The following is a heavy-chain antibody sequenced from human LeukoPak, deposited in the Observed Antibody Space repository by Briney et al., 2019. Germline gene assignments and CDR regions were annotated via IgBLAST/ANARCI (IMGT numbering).Heavy chain of an antibody. J-gene: IGHJ4*02. D-gene: IGHD3-22*01. Sequence: SVKVSCRASGGTFSSYAISWVRQAPGQGLEWMGRIIPILGIANYAQKFQGKVTITADKSTSTAYMELSSLRSEDTAVYYCARANYYDSSGYYYWGQGTLVTVSS. CDR3: ARANYYDSSGYYY. CDR1: GGTFSSYA. V-gene: IGHV1-69*04. CDR2: IIPILGIA.